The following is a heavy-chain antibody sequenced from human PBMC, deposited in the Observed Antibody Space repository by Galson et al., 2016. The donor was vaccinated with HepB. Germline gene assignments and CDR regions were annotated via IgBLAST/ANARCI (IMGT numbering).Heavy chain of an antibody. CDR3: ARVGVAAAYDY. D-gene: IGHD6-13*01. CDR1: GGSIIRYY. Sequence: TVSGGSIIRYYWSWIRQPPGKGLEWIGSISYIGGSTYYNPSLKSRLTISLHTSKNQFSLMLTSVTAADTAVYYCARVGVAAAYDYWGQGTLVTVSS. CDR2: ISYIGGST. V-gene: IGHV4-59*01. J-gene: IGHJ4*02.